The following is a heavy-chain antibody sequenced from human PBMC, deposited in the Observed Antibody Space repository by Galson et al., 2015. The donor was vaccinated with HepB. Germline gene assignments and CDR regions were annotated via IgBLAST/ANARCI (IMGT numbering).Heavy chain of an antibody. Sequence: SLRLSCAASGFTFSSYAMSWVRQAPGKGLEWVSAISGSGGSTYYADSVKGRFTISRDNSKNTLYLQMNSLRAEDTAVYYCARDGSGYAEARESGDYYGMDVWGQGTTVTVSS. CDR2: ISGSGGST. CDR1: GFTFSSYA. D-gene: IGHD5-12*01. J-gene: IGHJ6*02. CDR3: ARDGSGYAEARESGDYYGMDV. V-gene: IGHV3-23*01.